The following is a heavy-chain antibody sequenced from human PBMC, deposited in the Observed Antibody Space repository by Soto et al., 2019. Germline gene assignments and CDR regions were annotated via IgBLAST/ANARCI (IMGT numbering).Heavy chain of an antibody. CDR3: ATCIVTTGTPLDVFDI. Sequence: PSETLSLTCTVSGGSISSYYWSWIRQPPGKGLEWIGYIYYSGSTNYNPSLKSRVTISVDTSKNQFSLKLSSVTAADTAVYYCATCIVTTGTPLDVFDIWGQGTMVTVSS. CDR2: IYYSGST. V-gene: IGHV4-59*01. CDR1: GGSISSYY. D-gene: IGHD1-1*01. J-gene: IGHJ3*02.